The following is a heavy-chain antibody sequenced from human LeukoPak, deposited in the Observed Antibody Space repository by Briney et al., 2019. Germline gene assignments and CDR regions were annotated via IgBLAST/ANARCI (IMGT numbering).Heavy chain of an antibody. V-gene: IGHV3-11*04. J-gene: IGHJ6*04. D-gene: IGHD3-10*02. CDR2: ISSSGSTI. CDR3: AELGITMIGGV. Sequence: GGSLRLSCAASGFTISSNYMSWVRQAPGKGLEWVSYISSSGSTIYYADSVKGRFTISRDNAKNSLYLQMNSLRAEDTAVYYCAELGITMIGGVWGKGTTVTISS. CDR1: GFTISSNY.